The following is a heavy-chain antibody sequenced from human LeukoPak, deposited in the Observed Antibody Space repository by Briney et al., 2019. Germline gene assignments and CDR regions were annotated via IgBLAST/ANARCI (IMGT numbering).Heavy chain of an antibody. CDR2: INTDGGST. J-gene: IGHJ4*02. Sequence: GGSLRLSCAASGFTFSSYWMHRVRQAPGKGLVWVSHINTDGGSTTYGDPAKGRFTTSRDNAKNTLYLQMNSLRVEDTAVYYCARGTATIAGIDYWGQGTLVTVSS. V-gene: IGHV3-74*01. D-gene: IGHD5-24*01. CDR1: GFTFSSYW. CDR3: ARGTATIAGIDY.